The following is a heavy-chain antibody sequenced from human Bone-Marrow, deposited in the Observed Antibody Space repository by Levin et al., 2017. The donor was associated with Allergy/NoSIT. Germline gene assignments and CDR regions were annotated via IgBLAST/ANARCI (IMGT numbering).Heavy chain of an antibody. CDR2: ISHDGSNQ. J-gene: IGHJ4*02. CDR3: AREKYSYGSGSDYPLDY. Sequence: AGGSLRLSCEASGFTFSTYAIHWVRQAPGKGLEWVALISHDGSNQYYADSVKGRFTISRDNSKNTLYLQMHSLGADDTAVYYCAREKYSYGSGSDYPLDYWGQGTLVTVSS. CDR1: GFTFSTYA. V-gene: IGHV3-30-3*01. D-gene: IGHD3-10*01.